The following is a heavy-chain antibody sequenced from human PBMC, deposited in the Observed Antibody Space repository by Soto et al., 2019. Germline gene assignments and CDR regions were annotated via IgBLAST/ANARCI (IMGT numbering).Heavy chain of an antibody. CDR2: ISGSGGST. CDR3: AKDPSDIVVVPAADYGDYTGY. V-gene: IGHV3-23*01. CDR1: GFTFSSYA. Sequence: EVQLLESGGGLVQPGGSLRLSCAASGFTFSSYAMSWVRQAPGKGLEWGSGISGSGGSTYYADSVKGRFTISRDNSKNTLYLQMNSLRAEDTAVYYCAKDPSDIVVVPAADYGDYTGYWGQGTLVTVSS. J-gene: IGHJ4*02. D-gene: IGHD2-2*01.